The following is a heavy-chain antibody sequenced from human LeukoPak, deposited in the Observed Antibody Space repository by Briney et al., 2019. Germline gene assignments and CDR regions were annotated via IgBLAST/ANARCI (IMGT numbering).Heavy chain of an antibody. J-gene: IGHJ4*02. D-gene: IGHD2-2*01. CDR2: ISGDGGST. V-gene: IGHV3-43*02. CDR3: AKDISRNFVVVPAADY. CDR1: GFTFDDYA. Sequence: GGSLRPSRAASGFTFDDYAMHWVRQPPGKSLEWVSLISGDGGSTYYADSVKGRFTVSRDNSKNSLYLQMNSLRTEDTALYYCAKDISRNFVVVPAADYWGQGTLVTVSS.